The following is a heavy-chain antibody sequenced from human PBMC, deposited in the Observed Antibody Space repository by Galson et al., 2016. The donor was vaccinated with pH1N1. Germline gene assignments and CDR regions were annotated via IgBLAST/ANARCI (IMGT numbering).Heavy chain of an antibody. CDR2: IYHSGTT. V-gene: IGHV4-38-2*01. J-gene: IGHJ4*02. CDR1: GYLITGCCY. D-gene: IGHD2-8*02. Sequence: ETLSLPCGVSGYLITGCCYWGWIRQPPGKGLEGIATIYHSGTTYYNPSLKSRLSISVDTSKNQFSLTVNSGTAADTAVYYCARHGTLTGGASYSFDYWGQGTLVTVSS. CDR3: ARHGTLTGGASYSFDY.